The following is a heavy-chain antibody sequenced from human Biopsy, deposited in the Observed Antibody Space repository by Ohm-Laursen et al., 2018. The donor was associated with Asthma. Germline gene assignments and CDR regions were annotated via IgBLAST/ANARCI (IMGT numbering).Heavy chain of an antibody. J-gene: IGHJ6*02. V-gene: IGHV3-74*01. CDR2: VKGDGRRT. D-gene: IGHD2-2*01. Sequence: SLRLSCAASGFTFSDYWMHWVRQAPGKGLEWVSRVKGDGRRTSYADSVKGRFTISRDNAKNTLYLQMNSLRVEDTAVYYCARDGVVPDAMYCHYYYGLDVWGQGTTVTVSS. CDR1: GFTFSDYW. CDR3: ARDGVVPDAMYCHYYYGLDV.